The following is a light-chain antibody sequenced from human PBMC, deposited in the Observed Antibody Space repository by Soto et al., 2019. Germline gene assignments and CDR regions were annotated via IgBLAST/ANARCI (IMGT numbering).Light chain of an antibody. Sequence: DIQMTQSPSSLSASVGDRVTITCRASQSISSYLNWYQQKPGKAPKLLIYAASSWQSGVPSRFSGSGSGTDFTLTISSLPPEDFATYYCQQSYSTPPTFGQGTKVEIK. CDR1: QSISSY. CDR2: AAS. V-gene: IGKV1-39*01. CDR3: QQSYSTPPT. J-gene: IGKJ1*01.